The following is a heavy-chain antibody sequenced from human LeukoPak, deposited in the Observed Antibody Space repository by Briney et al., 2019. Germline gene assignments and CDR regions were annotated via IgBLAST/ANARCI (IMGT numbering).Heavy chain of an antibody. D-gene: IGHD3-10*01. J-gene: IGHJ4*02. CDR1: GFTFSGYA. CDR2: ISYDGSNE. V-gene: IGHV3-30-3*01. Sequence: GRSLRLSCAASGFTFSGYAMHWVRQAPGKGLEWVAVISYDGSNEYYADSVKGRFTISRDNSKNKLYLQMNSLSVEDTAVYYCARVGYYASGPFSYFDYWGQGTLVTVSS. CDR3: ARVGYYASGPFSYFDY.